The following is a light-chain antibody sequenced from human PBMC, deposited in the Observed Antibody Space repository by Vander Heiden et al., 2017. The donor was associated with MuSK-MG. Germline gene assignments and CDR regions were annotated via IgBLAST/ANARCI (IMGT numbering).Light chain of an antibody. CDR2: GNS. J-gene: IGLJ2*01. Sequence: QSVLPQPPPVSGAPVQRVTSSCTGSSSTIGAGYDVHCAQQRPGTPPKLLIYGNSNRPAGVPDRFSGSKSGTSASLAITALQAEDEADYYCQSYDSSLSVVFGGGTKLTVL. CDR1: SSTIGAGYD. CDR3: QSYDSSLSVV. V-gene: IGLV1-40*01.